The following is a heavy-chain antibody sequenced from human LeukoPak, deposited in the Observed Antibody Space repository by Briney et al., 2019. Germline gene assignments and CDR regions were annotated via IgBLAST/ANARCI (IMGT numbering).Heavy chain of an antibody. V-gene: IGHV3-33*01. CDR2: IWYDGSNK. Sequence: PGRSLRLSCAASGFTFSSYGMHWVRQAPGKGLEWVAVIWYDGSNKYHADSVKGRFTISRDNSKNTLYLQMNSLRAEDTAVYYCARDLHGSWYPNWFDPWGQGTLVTVSS. CDR3: ARDLHGSWYPNWFDP. CDR1: GFTFSSYG. J-gene: IGHJ5*02. D-gene: IGHD6-13*01.